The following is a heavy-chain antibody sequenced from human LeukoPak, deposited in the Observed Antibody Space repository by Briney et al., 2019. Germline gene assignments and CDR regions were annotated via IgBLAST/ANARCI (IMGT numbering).Heavy chain of an antibody. V-gene: IGHV4-34*01. CDR3: ARGKRWQQLGAFDI. CDR2: INHSGST. D-gene: IGHD6-13*01. J-gene: IGHJ3*02. Sequence: SETLSLTCAVYGGSFSGYYWSWIRQPPRKGLEWIGEINHSGSTYYNPSLKSRVTISVDTSKNQFSLKLSSVTAADTAVYYCARGKRWQQLGAFDIWGQGTMVTVSS. CDR1: GGSFSGYY.